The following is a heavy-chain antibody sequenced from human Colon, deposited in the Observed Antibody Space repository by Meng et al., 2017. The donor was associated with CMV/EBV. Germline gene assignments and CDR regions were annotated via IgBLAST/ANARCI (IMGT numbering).Heavy chain of an antibody. CDR3: AKDRPGYSSGWYWDNWFDP. J-gene: IGHJ5*02. Sequence: GESLKISCAASGFTFSSYWMHWVRQAPGKGLEWVSAISGSGGSTYYADSVKGRFTISRDNSKNTLYLQMNSLRAEDTAVYYCAKDRPGYSSGWYWDNWFDPWGQGTLVTVSS. V-gene: IGHV3-23*01. D-gene: IGHD6-19*01. CDR1: GFTFSSYW. CDR2: ISGSGGST.